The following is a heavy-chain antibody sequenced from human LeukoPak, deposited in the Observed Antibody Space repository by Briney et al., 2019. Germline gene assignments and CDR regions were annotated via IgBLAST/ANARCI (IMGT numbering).Heavy chain of an antibody. J-gene: IGHJ5*02. CDR1: GGTFSSYA. CDR3: ASSPYNWNPGPHPKGYWFDP. V-gene: IGHV1-69*06. CDR2: IIPIFGTA. Sequence: GASVKVSCKASGGTFSSYAISWVRQAPGQGLEWMGGIIPIFGTANYAQKFQGRVTITADKSTSTAYMELSSLRSEDTAVYYCASSPYNWNPGPHPKGYWFDPWGQGTLVTVSS. D-gene: IGHD1-20*01.